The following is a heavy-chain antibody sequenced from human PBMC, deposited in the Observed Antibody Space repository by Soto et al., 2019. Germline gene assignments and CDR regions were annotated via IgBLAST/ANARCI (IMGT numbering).Heavy chain of an antibody. D-gene: IGHD6-13*01. CDR2: ISYDGSNK. Sequence: GGSLRLSCAASGFTFGSYGMHWVRQAPGKGLEWVAVISYDGSNKYYADSVKGRFTISRDNSKNTLYLQMNSLRAEDTAVYYCAKEGIAAAGTGDFDYWGQGTLGTSPQ. V-gene: IGHV3-30*18. CDR3: AKEGIAAAGTGDFDY. CDR1: GFTFGSYG. J-gene: IGHJ4*02.